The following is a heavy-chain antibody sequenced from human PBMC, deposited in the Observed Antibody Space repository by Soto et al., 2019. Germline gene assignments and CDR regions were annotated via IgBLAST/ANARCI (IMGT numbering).Heavy chain of an antibody. CDR1: GGSISSYY. CDR2: IYYSGST. J-gene: IGHJ4*02. CDR3: ARSPDTISFYFDY. V-gene: IGHV4-59*01. Sequence: LSLTCTVSGGSISSYYWSWIRQPPGKGLERIGYIYYSGSTNYNPSLKSRVTISVDTSKNQFSLKLSSVTAADTAVYYCARSPDTISFYFDYWGQGTLVTVSS. D-gene: IGHD3-3*01.